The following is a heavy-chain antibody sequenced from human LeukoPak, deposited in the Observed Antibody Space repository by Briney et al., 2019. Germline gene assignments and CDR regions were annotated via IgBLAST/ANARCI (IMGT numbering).Heavy chain of an antibody. CDR1: GFTFSSYA. CDR3: ASDCLTGYYYYGMDV. J-gene: IGHJ6*02. CDR2: ISGSGGST. Sequence: PGGSLRLSCAASGFTFSSYAMSWVRQAPGKGLEWVSAISGSGGSTYYADSVKGRFTISRDNSKNTLYLQMNSLRAEDTAVYYCASDCLTGYYYYGMDVWGQGTTVTVSS. D-gene: IGHD2-21*01. V-gene: IGHV3-23*01.